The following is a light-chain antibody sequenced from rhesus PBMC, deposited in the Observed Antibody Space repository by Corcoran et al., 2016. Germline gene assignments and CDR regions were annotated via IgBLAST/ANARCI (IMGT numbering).Light chain of an antibody. V-gene: IGKV2S2*01. CDR3: MQSIQVPWA. CDR1: QSLLQSDGYTY. Sequence: DIVMTQTPLSLPVTPGEPASISCRSSQSLLQSDGYTYLDWYLQKPGQSPRPLVYKGTNRKSGVPDRFSVGGSGTDFTLKISRVEPEDVGIYYCMQSIQVPWAFGQGTKVAIK. J-gene: IGKJ1*01. CDR2: KGT.